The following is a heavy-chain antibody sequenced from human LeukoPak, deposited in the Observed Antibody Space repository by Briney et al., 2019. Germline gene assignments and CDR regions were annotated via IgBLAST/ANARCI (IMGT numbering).Heavy chain of an antibody. V-gene: IGHV3-66*03. J-gene: IGHJ4*02. Sequence: GGSLRLSCAGSGFIVSSSYTSWVRQAPGKGLEWVSAIYSSGSTDYADSVRGRFTIARDTSKNMVYLQMNSLRAEDTAVYYCAREVDYGDYVHFDYWGQGTLVTVSS. CDR1: GFIVSSSY. CDR3: AREVDYGDYVHFDY. D-gene: IGHD4-17*01. CDR2: IYSSGST.